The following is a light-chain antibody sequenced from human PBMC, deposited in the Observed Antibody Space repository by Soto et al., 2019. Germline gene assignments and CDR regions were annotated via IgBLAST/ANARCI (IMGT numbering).Light chain of an antibody. CDR3: QQYHHWPPIT. CDR1: QSITNY. V-gene: IGKV3D-15*01. Sequence: EIVLTQSPATLSLSPGERATLSCRASQSITNYVGWYQQKPGQAPRLLIYATSNRATGIPARFSGSGSGTDFTLTISSLQSEDFAVYYCQQYHHWPPITFGQGTRLEI. J-gene: IGKJ5*01. CDR2: ATS.